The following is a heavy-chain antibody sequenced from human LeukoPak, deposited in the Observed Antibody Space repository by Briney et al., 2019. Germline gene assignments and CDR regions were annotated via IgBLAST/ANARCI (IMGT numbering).Heavy chain of an antibody. CDR1: GFTFSDYY. Sequence: GGSLRLSCAASGFTFSDYYMSWIRQAPGKGLEWVSYISSSGSTIYYADSVKGRFTISRDNAKNSLYLQMNSLRAEDTAVYYCARPSDYYDSSGYIPNYYYYYMDVWGKGTTVTISS. D-gene: IGHD3-22*01. CDR2: ISSSGSTI. V-gene: IGHV3-11*04. CDR3: ARPSDYYDSSGYIPNYYYYYMDV. J-gene: IGHJ6*03.